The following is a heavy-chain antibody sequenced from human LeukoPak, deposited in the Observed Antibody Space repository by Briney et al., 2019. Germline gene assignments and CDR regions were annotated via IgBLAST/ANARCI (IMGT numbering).Heavy chain of an antibody. D-gene: IGHD3-3*01. Sequence: GESLKISCKGSGYSFTSYWIGWVRQMPGKGLEWMGIIYPGDSDTRYSPSFQGQVTISADKSISTAYLQWSSLKASDTAVYYCARQALGADFWSGYSGGMDVWGQGTTVTVSS. J-gene: IGHJ6*02. CDR2: IYPGDSDT. CDR3: ARQALGADFWSGYSGGMDV. CDR1: GYSFTSYW. V-gene: IGHV5-51*01.